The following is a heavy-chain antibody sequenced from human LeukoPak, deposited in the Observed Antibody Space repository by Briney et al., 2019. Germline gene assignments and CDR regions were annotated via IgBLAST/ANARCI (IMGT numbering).Heavy chain of an antibody. CDR1: GFTFSSYS. J-gene: IGHJ4*01. V-gene: IGHV3-48*01. CDR3: SAYYYDSSGYPFDY. D-gene: IGHD3-22*01. Sequence: GGSLRLSCAASGFTFSSYSMNWVRQAPGKGLEWVSCISSSSSTIYYADSVKGRFTISRDNAKNSLYLQMNSLRAEDTAVYYCSAYYYDSSGYPFDYWGQGTLVTVSS. CDR2: ISSSSSTI.